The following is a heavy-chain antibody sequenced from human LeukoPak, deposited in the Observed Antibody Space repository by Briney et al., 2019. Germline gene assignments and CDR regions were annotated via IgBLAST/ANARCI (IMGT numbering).Heavy chain of an antibody. D-gene: IGHD3-9*01. Sequence: ASVKVSCKASGYTFTGYYMHWVRQAPGQGLEWMGIINPSGGSTSYAQKFQGRVTMTRDTSTSTVYMELSSLRSEDTAVYYCARSSLRYFDWLLTNFDYWGQGTLVTVSS. CDR3: ARSSLRYFDWLLTNFDY. J-gene: IGHJ4*02. V-gene: IGHV1-46*03. CDR1: GYTFTGYY. CDR2: INPSGGST.